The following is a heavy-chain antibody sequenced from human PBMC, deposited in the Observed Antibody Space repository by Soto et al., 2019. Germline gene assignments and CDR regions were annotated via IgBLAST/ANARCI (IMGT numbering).Heavy chain of an antibody. CDR2: ISGYSGQT. D-gene: IGHD6-25*01. CDR1: GDRFSKFG. CDR3: ASDHSGPD. J-gene: IGHJ4*02. V-gene: IGHV1-18*01. Sequence: HVLLVQSGPEVRKPGASVNVSCMASGDRFSKFGINWVRQAPGQGLEWMGWISGYSGQTNYEQKFQGRVTMTRDTSTTTAYMELRALRSGDTAVYFCASDHSGPDWGQGTLVAVSS.